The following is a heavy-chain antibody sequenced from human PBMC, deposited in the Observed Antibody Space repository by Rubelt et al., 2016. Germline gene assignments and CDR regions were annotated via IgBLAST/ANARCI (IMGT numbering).Heavy chain of an antibody. D-gene: IGHD6-13*01. CDR2: LNHSGST. CDR3: ARGRQLVLLGSPEPFDY. CDR1: GGSFSGYY. Sequence: QVQLQQWGAGLLKPSETLSLTCAVYGGSFSGYYWSWIRQPPGQGLEWIGELNHSGSTNYNPSLKSLVYISVDTAKTQFSLKLSSVTVAVTAVYDWARGRQLVLLGSPEPFDYWGQGTLVTVSS. V-gene: IGHV4-34*01. J-gene: IGHJ4*02.